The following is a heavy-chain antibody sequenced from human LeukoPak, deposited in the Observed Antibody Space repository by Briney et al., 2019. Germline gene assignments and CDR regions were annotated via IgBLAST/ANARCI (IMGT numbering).Heavy chain of an antibody. V-gene: IGHV3-33*01. Sequence: QSGGSLRLSCAASGFTFSSYGMHWVRQAPGKGLEWVAVIWYDGSNKYYADSVKGRFTISRDNSKNTLYLQMNSLRAEDTAVYYCALYSSSWDAFDIWGQGTMVTVSS. J-gene: IGHJ3*02. CDR3: ALYSSSWDAFDI. CDR2: IWYDGSNK. D-gene: IGHD6-13*01. CDR1: GFTFSSYG.